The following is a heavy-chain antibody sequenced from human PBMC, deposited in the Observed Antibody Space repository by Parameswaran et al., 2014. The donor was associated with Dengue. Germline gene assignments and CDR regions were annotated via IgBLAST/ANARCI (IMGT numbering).Heavy chain of an antibody. Sequence: WIRQPPGKGLEWVSYISSSSSTIYYADSVKGRFTISRDNAKNSLYLQMNSLRDEDTAVYYCARESPLGYCSSTSCYDYYYMDVWGKGDHGHRLL. CDR3: ARESPLGYCSSTSCYDYYYMDV. J-gene: IGHJ6*03. D-gene: IGHD2-2*01. V-gene: IGHV3-48*02. CDR2: ISSSSSTI.